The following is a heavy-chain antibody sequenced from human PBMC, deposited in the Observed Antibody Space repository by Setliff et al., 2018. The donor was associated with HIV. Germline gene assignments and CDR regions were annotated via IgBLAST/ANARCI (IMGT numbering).Heavy chain of an antibody. CDR1: GFTFSDHY. Sequence: GGSLRLSCAASGFTFSDHYMDWVRQAPGKGLEWVGRTRNKVNSYTTEYAASVKGRFTISRDDSKNSLYLQMNSLKTEDTAVYYCSQLGSSRYWGQGTLVTVSS. CDR2: TRNKVNSYTT. CDR3: SQLGSSRY. J-gene: IGHJ4*02. D-gene: IGHD1-26*01. V-gene: IGHV3-72*01.